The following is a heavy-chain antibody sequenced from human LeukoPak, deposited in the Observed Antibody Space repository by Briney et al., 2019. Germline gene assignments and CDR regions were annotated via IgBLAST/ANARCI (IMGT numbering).Heavy chain of an antibody. J-gene: IGHJ3*02. Sequence: SETLSLTCTVSGGSISSSSYYWGWIRQPPGKGLEWIGYIYYSGSTNYNPSLKSRVTISVDTSKNQFSLKLSSVTAADTAVYYCARARGIADAFDIWGQGTMVTVSS. V-gene: IGHV4-61*05. CDR1: GGSISSSSYY. CDR2: IYYSGST. D-gene: IGHD6-13*01. CDR3: ARARGIADAFDI.